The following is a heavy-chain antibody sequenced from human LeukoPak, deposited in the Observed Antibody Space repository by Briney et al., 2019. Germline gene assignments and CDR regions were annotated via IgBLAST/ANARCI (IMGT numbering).Heavy chain of an antibody. J-gene: IGHJ4*02. V-gene: IGHV1-24*01. CDR3: ATDHDTGGPAY. CDR1: GYTLTKLS. CDR2: FEPEDGET. Sequence: ASVKVSCKVSGYTLTKLSMHWVRQAPGKGLEWMGSFEPEDGETIYAQKFQGRVTMTEDTSTDTAYMELSSLRTEDTAVFYCATDHDTGGPAYWGQGTLVTVSS. D-gene: IGHD1-14*01.